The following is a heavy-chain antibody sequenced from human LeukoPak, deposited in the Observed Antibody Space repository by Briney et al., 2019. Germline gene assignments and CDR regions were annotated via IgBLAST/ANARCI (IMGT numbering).Heavy chain of an antibody. CDR3: ARAMEPYYDSNGCDY. Sequence: GGSLRLSCVPSGFTFSSYWMSWVRQAPGKGLEWVANIKQDGSEKYYVGSVKGRFIISRDNAKNSLYLQMNSLRAEDTAVYYCARAMEPYYDSNGCDYWGQGTPVTVSS. V-gene: IGHV3-7*01. J-gene: IGHJ4*02. CDR1: GFTFSSYW. CDR2: IKQDGSEK. D-gene: IGHD3-22*01.